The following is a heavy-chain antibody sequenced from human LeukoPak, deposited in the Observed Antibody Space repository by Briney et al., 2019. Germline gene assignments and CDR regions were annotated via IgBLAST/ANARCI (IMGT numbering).Heavy chain of an antibody. V-gene: IGHV4-34*01. Sequence: KPSETLSLTCAVYGGSFSGYYWSWIRQPPGKGLEWIGEINHSGSTNYNPSLKSRGTISVDTSKHQFSLKLSSVTAADTAVYYCARGGYSYGLHIWGQGTLVTVSS. J-gene: IGHJ4*02. CDR1: GGSFSGYY. CDR3: ARGGYSYGLHI. D-gene: IGHD5-18*01. CDR2: INHSGST.